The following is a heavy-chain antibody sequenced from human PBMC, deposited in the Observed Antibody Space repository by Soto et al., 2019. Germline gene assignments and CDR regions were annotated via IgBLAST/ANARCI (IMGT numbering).Heavy chain of an antibody. Sequence: GASVKVACKASGGTFSSYAISWVRQAPGQGLEWMGGIIPIFGTANHAQKLQGRVTIIAYDSTSTAYMELSSLRSEDTAVYYCARGGYSSSWYYPGGNYYYGMDVWGQGTTVTVSS. D-gene: IGHD6-13*01. CDR2: IIPIFGTA. CDR1: GGTFSSYA. J-gene: IGHJ6*02. V-gene: IGHV1-69*13. CDR3: ARGGYSSSWYYPGGNYYYGMDV.